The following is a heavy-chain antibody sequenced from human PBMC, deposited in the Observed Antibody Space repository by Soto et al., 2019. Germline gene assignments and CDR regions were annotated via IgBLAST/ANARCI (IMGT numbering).Heavy chain of an antibody. Sequence: QVNLVESGGGVVQRGGSRRLSCAASGFRFSSYGMHWVRQAPGKGLEWVAAIKSDGSRYYTDSVKGRFTVSRDNSKKTLYLQMLHVRREGTAVYYCAKPRSRLEWPPFDPWGQGTLVTVSS. CDR1: GFRFSSYG. J-gene: IGHJ5*02. CDR2: IKSDGSR. D-gene: IGHD3-3*01. V-gene: IGHV3-30*18. CDR3: AKPRSRLEWPPFDP.